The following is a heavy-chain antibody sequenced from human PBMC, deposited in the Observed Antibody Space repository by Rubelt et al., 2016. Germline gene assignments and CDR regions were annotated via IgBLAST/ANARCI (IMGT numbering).Heavy chain of an antibody. Sequence: QLQLQESGPGLVKPSETLSLTCTVSGGSISSSSYYWGWIRQPPGKGLEWIGAIYDSVSTYYNPSLESRVSMSIDTSSDQVSLGRNSVTAADAAVYYCAGRGSGSYYQAWFDPWGQGTLVTVSS. CDR1: GGSISSSSYY. J-gene: IGHJ5*02. V-gene: IGHV4-39*01. CDR3: AGRGSGSYYQAWFDP. CDR2: IYDSVST. D-gene: IGHD1-26*01.